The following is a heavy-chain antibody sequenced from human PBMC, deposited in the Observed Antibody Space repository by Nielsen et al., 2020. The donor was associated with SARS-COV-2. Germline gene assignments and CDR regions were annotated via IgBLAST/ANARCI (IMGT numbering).Heavy chain of an antibody. CDR1: GGTFSSYA. Sequence: SVKVSCKASGGTFSSYAISWVRQAPGQGLEWMGGIIPIFGTANYAQKFQGRVTITADESTSTAYMELSSLRSEDTAVYYCARGNFGYYYDFDYWGQGTLVTVSS. V-gene: IGHV1-69*13. D-gene: IGHD3-22*01. CDR2: IIPIFGTA. CDR3: ARGNFGYYYDFDY. J-gene: IGHJ4*02.